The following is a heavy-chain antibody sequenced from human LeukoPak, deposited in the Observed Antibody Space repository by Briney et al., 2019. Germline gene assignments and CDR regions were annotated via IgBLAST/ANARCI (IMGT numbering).Heavy chain of an antibody. J-gene: IGHJ4*02. Sequence: SETLSLTCTVSGGSISSSSYYWGWIRQPPGKGLEWIGSIYYSGNTYYNPSLNSRVTISVDTSKNRFSLNLTSVTAADTAVHYCARLGQLAFDYWGQGTLVTVSS. CDR1: GGSISSSSYY. CDR3: ARLGQLAFDY. CDR2: IYYSGNT. D-gene: IGHD6-13*01. V-gene: IGHV4-39*07.